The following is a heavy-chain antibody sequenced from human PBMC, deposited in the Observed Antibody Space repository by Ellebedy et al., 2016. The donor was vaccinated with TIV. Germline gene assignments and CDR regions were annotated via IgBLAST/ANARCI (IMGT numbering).Heavy chain of an antibody. D-gene: IGHD6-13*01. Sequence: GESLKISCAASGFTFSNYWMHWVRQAPGKGLEWVSGISGFEQTTHYADSVEGRFAISRDNSKNTLYLQMNSLRVEDTAVYYCTKDSGFVAAAGTGYWGPGTLVTVSS. J-gene: IGHJ4*02. CDR1: GFTFSNYW. CDR2: ISGFEQTT. CDR3: TKDSGFVAAAGTGY. V-gene: IGHV3-23*01.